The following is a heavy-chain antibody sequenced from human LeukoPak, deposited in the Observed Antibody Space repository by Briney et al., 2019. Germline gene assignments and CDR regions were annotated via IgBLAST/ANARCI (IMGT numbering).Heavy chain of an antibody. CDR1: GGSITSYY. CDR2: ISYSGST. D-gene: IGHD6-13*01. J-gene: IGHJ1*01. Sequence: KPSETLSLTCTVSGGSITSYYWSWIRQPPGKGLEWIAYISYSGSTNSNPSLKSRVTISVDTSKNQFSLRLTSVTAADTAVYYCARFYSSTWYGDFQHWGQGTLVTVSS. V-gene: IGHV4-59*01. CDR3: ARFYSSTWYGDFQH.